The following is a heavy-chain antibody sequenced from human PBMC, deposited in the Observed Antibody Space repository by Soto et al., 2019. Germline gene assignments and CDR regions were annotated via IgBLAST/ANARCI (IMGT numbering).Heavy chain of an antibody. CDR3: ARSFSDSYYDLDF. V-gene: IGHV3-9*01. CDR2: ISWNSASM. Sequence: GGSLRLSCAASGFTFDDYAMHWVRQAPGKGLEWVSGISWNSASMDYADSVKDRFSISRDNAENSLYLQMNILKIEDTAFYYCARSFSDSYYDLDFWGQGTLVTAPQ. J-gene: IGHJ4*02. D-gene: IGHD1-26*01. CDR1: GFTFDDYA.